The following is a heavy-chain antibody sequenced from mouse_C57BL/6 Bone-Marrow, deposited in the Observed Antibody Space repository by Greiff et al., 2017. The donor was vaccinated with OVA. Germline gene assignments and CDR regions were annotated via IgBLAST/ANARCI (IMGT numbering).Heavy chain of an antibody. J-gene: IGHJ2*01. D-gene: IGHD1-1*01. CDR3: ARGSHYGSSPFDY. Sequence: VKLQESGAELVKPGASVKMSCKASGYTFTTYPIEWMKQNHGKSLEWIGNFHPYNDDTKYNEKFKGKATLTVEKSSSTVYLELSRLTSDDSAVYYCARGSHYGSSPFDYWGQGTTLTVSS. V-gene: IGHV1-47*01. CDR1: GYTFTTYP. CDR2: FHPYNDDT.